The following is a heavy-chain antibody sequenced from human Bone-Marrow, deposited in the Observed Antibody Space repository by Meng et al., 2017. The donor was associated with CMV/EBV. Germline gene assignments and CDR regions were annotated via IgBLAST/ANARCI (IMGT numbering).Heavy chain of an antibody. CDR3: ARGGRYCSSTSCYTKWYFER. V-gene: IGHV1-46*01. J-gene: IGHJ2*01. CDR2: INPSGGST. CDR1: GYTFTSYY. Sequence: ASVKVSCKASGYTFTSYYMHWVRQAPGQGLEWMGIINPSGGSTSYAQKFQGRVTMTRDTSTSTVYMELRRLRSDDTAVYYCARGGRYCSSTSCYTKWYFERWGRGTLVTSPQ. D-gene: IGHD2-2*02.